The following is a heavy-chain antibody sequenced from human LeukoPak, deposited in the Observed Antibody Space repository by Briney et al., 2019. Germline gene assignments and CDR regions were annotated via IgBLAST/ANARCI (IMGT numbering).Heavy chain of an antibody. V-gene: IGHV3-23*01. CDR3: AHGCMYQLDY. Sequence: PGGTLRLSCAASGFSFSSHGMSWVRQAPGKGLEWVSGIIGGAGSTYYADSVKGRFTISRDNSKNTLYLQMNSLRAEDTAVYYCAHGCMYQLDYWGQGTQVTVSS. J-gene: IGHJ4*02. CDR1: GFSFSSHG. D-gene: IGHD2-2*01. CDR2: IIGGAGST.